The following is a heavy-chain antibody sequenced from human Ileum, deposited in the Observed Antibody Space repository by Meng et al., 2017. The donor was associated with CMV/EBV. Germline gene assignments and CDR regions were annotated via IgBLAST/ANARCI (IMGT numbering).Heavy chain of an antibody. J-gene: IGHJ4*02. Sequence: KTSGYNFITDGRNWVRQAPGQRLEWMGWINTNTGNPTYAQDFTGRFVFSLDTSVSTTYLQINSLRTEDSAVYYCTRGDGDHSSKFDYWGQGTLVTVSS. CDR1: GYNFITDG. D-gene: IGHD5-24*01. CDR2: INTNTGNP. V-gene: IGHV7-4-1*02. CDR3: TRGDGDHSSKFDY.